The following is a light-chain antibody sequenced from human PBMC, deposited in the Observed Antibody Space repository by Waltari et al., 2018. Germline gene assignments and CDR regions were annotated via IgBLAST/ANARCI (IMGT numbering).Light chain of an antibody. CDR3: QQYNNWPPVFT. CDR2: GAS. V-gene: IGKV3-15*01. CDR1: HSISNN. Sequence: EIVLTQSPATLSVSPGERATLSCRASHSISNNLAWYQQKPGQAPRLLIYGASARATGIPARFSGSGSGTELTLTISSLQSEDFAIYYCQQYNNWPPVFTFGPGTKVDF. J-gene: IGKJ3*01.